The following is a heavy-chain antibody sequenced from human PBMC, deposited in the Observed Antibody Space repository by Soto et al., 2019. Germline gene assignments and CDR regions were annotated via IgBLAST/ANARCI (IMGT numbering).Heavy chain of an antibody. CDR1: GYTFTNFG. CDR2: INAGNGNT. Sequence: GASVKVSCKTSGYTFTNFGISWVRQAPGQRLEWMGWINAGNGNTKYSQKFQGRVTITRDTSASTAYMELSSLRSEDTAVYYCASSHLNYYYYYGMDVWGQGTTVTVSS. D-gene: IGHD3-3*02. CDR3: ASSHLNYYYYYGMDV. V-gene: IGHV1-3*01. J-gene: IGHJ6*02.